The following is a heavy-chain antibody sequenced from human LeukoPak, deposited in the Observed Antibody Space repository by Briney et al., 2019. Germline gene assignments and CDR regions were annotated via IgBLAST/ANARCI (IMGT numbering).Heavy chain of an antibody. CDR1: GGSISSYY. J-gene: IGHJ3*02. Sequence: SETLSLTCTVSGGSISSYYWSWIRQPPGKGLEWIGYIYYSGSTNYNPSLKSRVTISVDTSKNQFSLKLTSVTAADTAVYYCASRGVAAVYDAFDIWGQGTMVTVSS. D-gene: IGHD6-13*01. CDR3: ASRGVAAVYDAFDI. CDR2: IYYSGST. V-gene: IGHV4-59*08.